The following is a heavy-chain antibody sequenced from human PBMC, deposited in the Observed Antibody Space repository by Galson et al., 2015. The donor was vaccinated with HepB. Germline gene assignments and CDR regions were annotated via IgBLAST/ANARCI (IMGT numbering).Heavy chain of an antibody. CDR3: ARGEYYYDSIERVAFDD. J-gene: IGHJ4*02. Sequence: QSGAEVTKPGESLKISCKGSGYSFTNYWIGWVRQMPGKGMEWMGIIYPGDSDTRYSPSFQGQVTISADKSISTAYLQWSSLKASDTTTYYCARGEYYYDSIERVAFDDWGQGTLVTVSA. CDR2: IYPGDSDT. CDR1: GYSFTNYW. D-gene: IGHD3-22*01. V-gene: IGHV5-51*03.